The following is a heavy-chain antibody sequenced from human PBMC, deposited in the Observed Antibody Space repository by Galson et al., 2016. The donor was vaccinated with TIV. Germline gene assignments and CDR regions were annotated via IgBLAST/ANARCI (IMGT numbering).Heavy chain of an antibody. CDR3: AKDGDDNAFVHLSYYYMDV. CDR1: GFTFSNFG. Sequence: SLRLSCATSGFTFSNFGMHWVRQAPGKGLEWVAFIRYDGSNKYFADSVKGRFTISRDNSKNTLYLQMNSLRAEDTAVFYCAKDGDDNAFVHLSYYYMDVWGKGTTVTVSS. CDR2: IRYDGSNK. D-gene: IGHD7-27*01. J-gene: IGHJ6*03. V-gene: IGHV3-30*02.